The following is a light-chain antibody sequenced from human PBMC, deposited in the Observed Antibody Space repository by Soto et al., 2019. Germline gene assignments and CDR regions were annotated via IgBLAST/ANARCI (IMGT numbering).Light chain of an antibody. CDR2: GAS. J-gene: IGKJ1*01. CDR3: QRYDSFRT. V-gene: IGKV3-20*01. CDR1: HRVSSY. Sequence: EIVMTQSLATLSVTPGEGATLSARASHRVSSYLAWYQQRPGQAPRLLIYGASNRATGIPDRFSGSGSGTDFTLTITRLEPEDFAMYYCQRYDSFRTFGQGTKVDIK.